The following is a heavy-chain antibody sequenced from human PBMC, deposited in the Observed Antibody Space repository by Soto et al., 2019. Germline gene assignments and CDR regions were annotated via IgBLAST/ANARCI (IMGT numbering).Heavy chain of an antibody. Sequence: GGCMRLSCAGSGFTPTTTPLSWVSQPPAKLLEWVTTISGTASRTYYVDSVKGRFFISRDNSKNTVTLQMNNLTLDDTDPYQCDTSFRYFDNWGQGTRVTVSS. V-gene: IGHV3-23*01. J-gene: IGHJ4*02. CDR3: DTSFRYFDN. CDR1: GFTPTTTP. CDR2: ISGTASRT.